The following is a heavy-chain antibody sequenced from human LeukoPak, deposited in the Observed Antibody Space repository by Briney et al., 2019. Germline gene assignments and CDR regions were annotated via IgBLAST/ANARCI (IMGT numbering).Heavy chain of an antibody. CDR3: AKDPTVVVTAILDY. CDR2: ISGSGSST. V-gene: IGHV3-23*01. D-gene: IGHD2-21*02. Sequence: GGSLRLSCAASGFTFSSYAMSWVRQAPGKGLEWVSAISGSGSSTYYADSVKGRFTISRDNSKNTLYLQMNSLRAEDTAVYYCAKDPTVVVTAILDYWGQGTLVTVSS. CDR1: GFTFSSYA. J-gene: IGHJ4*02.